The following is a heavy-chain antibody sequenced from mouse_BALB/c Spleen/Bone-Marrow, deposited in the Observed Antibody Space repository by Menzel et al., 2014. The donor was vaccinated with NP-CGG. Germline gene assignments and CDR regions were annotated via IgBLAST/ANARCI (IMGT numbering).Heavy chain of an antibody. CDR2: IDPANGNT. V-gene: IGHV14-3*02. CDR3: ARERDYDYAYAMDY. CDR1: GFNIXDTY. D-gene: IGHD2-4*01. Sequence: EVKLVESGAELVKPGASVKLSCTASGFNIXDTYMHWVKQRPEQGLEWIGRIDPANGNTKYDPKFQGKATITADTSSNTAYLQLSSLTSEDTAVYYCARERDYDYAYAMDYWGQGTSVTVSS. J-gene: IGHJ4*01.